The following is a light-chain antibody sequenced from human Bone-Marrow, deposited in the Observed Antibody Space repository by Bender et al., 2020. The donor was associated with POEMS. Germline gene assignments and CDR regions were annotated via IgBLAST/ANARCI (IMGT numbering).Light chain of an antibody. CDR2: EGS. CDR3: CSYAGSRPLV. J-gene: IGLJ1*01. Sequence: QSALTQPASVSGSPGQSITISCTGTGSDIGRYKYVSWYQQYPGKAPKFIIYEGSKRPSGVSNRFSGSKSGNTASLTISGLQAEDEADYYCCSYAGSRPLVFGTGTKVTVL. CDR1: GSDIGRYKY. V-gene: IGLV2-23*01.